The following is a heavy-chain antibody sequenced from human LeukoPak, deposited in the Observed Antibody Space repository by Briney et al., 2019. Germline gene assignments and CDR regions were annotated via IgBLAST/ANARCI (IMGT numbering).Heavy chain of an antibody. CDR3: ARHRQWELPDY. D-gene: IGHD1-26*01. V-gene: IGHV4-39*01. CDR2: IYYSGST. J-gene: IGHJ4*02. Sequence: SETLSLTCTVSGGSISSSSYYWGWIRQPPGKGLEWIGSIYYSGSTYYNPSLKSRVTISVDTSKNQFSLKLSSVTAADTAVYYCARHRQWELPDYWGQGTLVTVSS. CDR1: GGSISSSSYY.